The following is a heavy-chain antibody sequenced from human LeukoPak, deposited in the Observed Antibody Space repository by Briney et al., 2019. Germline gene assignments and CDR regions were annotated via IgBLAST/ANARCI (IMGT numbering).Heavy chain of an antibody. CDR2: ISNSGNT. V-gene: IGHV3-23*01. CDR3: ANPREDY. CDR1: GFTFSSYA. J-gene: IGHJ4*02. Sequence: GGSLRLSCAASGFTFSSYAMSYARQAPGKGLEWVSTISNSGNTYYTDSVKGRFTISRDNSKNTLHLQMNSLRADDTAVYYCANPREDYWGQGTLVTVSS.